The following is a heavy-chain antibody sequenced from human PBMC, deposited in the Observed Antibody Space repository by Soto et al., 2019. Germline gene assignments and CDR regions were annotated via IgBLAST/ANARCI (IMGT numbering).Heavy chain of an antibody. CDR2: IYMSGST. J-gene: IGHJ5*02. CDR3: ARLQNNSFDP. Sequence: DTLSLTCTVFGGSISSNYWTWIRQTAGKGLEWIGRIYMSGSTNYNPSLKSRVTMSMDTSNNQFSLNLRFVTAADTAVYYCARLQNNSFDPRRYGTRVTVS. CDR1: GGSISSNY. V-gene: IGHV4-4*07.